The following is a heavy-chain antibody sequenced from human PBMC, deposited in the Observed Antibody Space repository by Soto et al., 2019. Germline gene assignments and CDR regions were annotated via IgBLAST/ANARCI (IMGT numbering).Heavy chain of an antibody. CDR2: IYSGGST. CDR1: GFTFSSYA. V-gene: IGHV3-53*01. D-gene: IGHD3-3*01. CDR3: ARASGSVLRFFPPPLRFDP. J-gene: IGHJ5*02. Sequence: PGGSLRLSCAASGFTFSSYAMSWVRQAPGKGLEWVSVIYSGGSTYYADSVKGRFTISRDNSKNTLYLQMNSLRAEDTAVYYCARASGSVLRFFPPPLRFDPWGQGTLVTVSS.